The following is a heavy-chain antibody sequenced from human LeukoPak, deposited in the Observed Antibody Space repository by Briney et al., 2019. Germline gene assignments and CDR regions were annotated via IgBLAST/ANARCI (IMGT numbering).Heavy chain of an antibody. V-gene: IGHV3-74*01. D-gene: IGHD6-13*01. CDR2: INSDGSST. Sequence: GGSLRLSCAASGFTFSSYWMHWVRQAPGKGLVWVSRINSDGSSTSYADSVKGRFTISRGNAKNTLYLQMNSLRAEDTAVYYCARDSGYSSLFDYWGQGTLVTVSS. J-gene: IGHJ4*02. CDR3: ARDSGYSSLFDY. CDR1: GFTFSSYW.